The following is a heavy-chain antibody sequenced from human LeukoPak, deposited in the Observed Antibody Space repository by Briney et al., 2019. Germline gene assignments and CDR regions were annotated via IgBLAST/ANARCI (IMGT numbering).Heavy chain of an antibody. Sequence: GGSLRLSCAASGFTFSSYSMNWVRQAPGKGLEWVSYISSSSSTIYYADSVKGRFTISRDNAKNSLYLQMNGLRAEDTAVYYCARDQQWLRAFDIWGQGTMVTVSS. D-gene: IGHD6-19*01. V-gene: IGHV3-48*04. CDR2: ISSSSSTI. J-gene: IGHJ3*02. CDR1: GFTFSSYS. CDR3: ARDQQWLRAFDI.